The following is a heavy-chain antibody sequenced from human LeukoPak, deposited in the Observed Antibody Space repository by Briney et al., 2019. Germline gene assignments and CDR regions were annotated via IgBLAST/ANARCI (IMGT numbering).Heavy chain of an antibody. CDR1: GFTFSSYA. V-gene: IGHV3-7*01. J-gene: IGHJ3*02. Sequence: GGSLGLSCAASGFTFSSYAMHWVRQAPGKGLEWVANIKQDGSEKYYVDSVKGRFTISRDNAKNSLYLQMNSLRAEDTAVYYCARDSGSYYGFFDIWGQGTMVAVSS. D-gene: IGHD1-26*01. CDR3: ARDSGSYYGFFDI. CDR2: IKQDGSEK.